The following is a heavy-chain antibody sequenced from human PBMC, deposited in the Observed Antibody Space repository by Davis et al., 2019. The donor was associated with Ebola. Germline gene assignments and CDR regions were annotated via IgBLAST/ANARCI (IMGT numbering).Heavy chain of an antibody. CDR3: AREWPHHYFDY. Sequence: GESLKISCAASGFTFSSYAMSWVRQAPGKGLEWVSAISGSGGSTYYADSVKGRFTISRDNSKNTLYLQMNSLRAEDTAVYYCAREWPHHYFDYWGQGTLVTVSS. J-gene: IGHJ4*02. CDR2: ISGSGGST. D-gene: IGHD3-3*01. V-gene: IGHV3-23*01. CDR1: GFTFSSYA.